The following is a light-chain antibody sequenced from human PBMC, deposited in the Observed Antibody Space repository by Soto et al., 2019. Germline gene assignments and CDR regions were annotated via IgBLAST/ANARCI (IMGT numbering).Light chain of an antibody. CDR2: AAS. J-gene: IGKJ1*01. CDR3: LQHNSYPWT. CDR1: QGIRNE. V-gene: IGKV1-17*01. Sequence: DIQMTQSPSSLSASVGDRVTITCRASQGIRNELGWYQQKPGKAPKRLIYAASSLQSGVPSRFSGSGSGTELTLTITSLQPEDFATYYCLQHNSYPWTFGQGTKVEIK.